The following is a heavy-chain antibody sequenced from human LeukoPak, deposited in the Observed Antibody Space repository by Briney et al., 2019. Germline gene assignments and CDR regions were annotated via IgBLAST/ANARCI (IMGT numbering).Heavy chain of an antibody. D-gene: IGHD2-15*01. CDR2: YTGST. CDR3: ARDCSGGSCHDAFDI. J-gene: IGHJ3*02. CDR1: GGSISSYY. Sequence: RPSETLSLTCTVSGGSISSYYWSWIRQPPGKGLEWIGYYTGSTNYNPSLKSRVTISVDTSKNQFSLKLSSVTAADTAVYYCARDCSGGSCHDAFDIWGQGTMVTVSS. V-gene: IGHV4-59*12.